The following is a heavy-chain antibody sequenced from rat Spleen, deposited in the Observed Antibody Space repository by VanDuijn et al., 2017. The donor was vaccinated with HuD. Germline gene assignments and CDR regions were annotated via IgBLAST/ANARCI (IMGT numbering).Heavy chain of an antibody. CDR2: MWSGGST. V-gene: IGHV2-45*01. J-gene: IGHJ2*01. CDR3: ARDLDGYFDY. Sequence: QVQLMESGPGLVQPSETLSLTCTVSGFSLTSYNVHWVRQPPGKGLEWMGVMWSGGSTDYNSALKSRLSISRETSKNQVFLKMNSRQSEDTTTYYCARDLDGYFDYWGQGVMVTVSS. D-gene: IGHD1-12*03. CDR1: GFSLTSYN.